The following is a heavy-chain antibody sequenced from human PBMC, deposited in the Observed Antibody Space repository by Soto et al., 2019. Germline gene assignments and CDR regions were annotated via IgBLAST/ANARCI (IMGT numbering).Heavy chain of an antibody. CDR1: GFSFSSNS. CDR2: ISSTSSRM. D-gene: IGHD2-2*01. Sequence: GSLRLSCAASGFSFSSNSMNWVRQVPGKGLEWVAYISSTSSRMYYADSVKGRFTISRDNSKNTLYLQMNSLRAEDTAVYYCATASRRIYYYYYGLDVWGQGTTVTVSS. V-gene: IGHV3-48*01. CDR3: ATASRRIYYYYYGLDV. J-gene: IGHJ6*02.